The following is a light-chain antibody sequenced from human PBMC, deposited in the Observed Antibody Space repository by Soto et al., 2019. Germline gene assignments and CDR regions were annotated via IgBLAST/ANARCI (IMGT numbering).Light chain of an antibody. CDR2: EVS. CDR1: SSDVGDYNY. J-gene: IGLJ2*01. V-gene: IGLV2-8*01. CDR3: SSNAGSNNLV. Sequence: QSVLTQPPSASGTPGQSVTIPCTGTSSDVGDYNYVSWYQQHPGKAPKLVIYEVSRRPSGVPDRFSGSKSGNTASLTVSGLQAEDEADYCCSSNAGSNNLVFGGGTQLTVL.